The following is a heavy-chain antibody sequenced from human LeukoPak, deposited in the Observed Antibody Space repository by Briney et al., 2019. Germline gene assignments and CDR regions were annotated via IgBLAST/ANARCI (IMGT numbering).Heavy chain of an antibody. CDR3: ARDCGGDSYLGAFDI. CDR2: VYYSGTT. V-gene: IGHV4-59*13. J-gene: IGHJ3*02. D-gene: IGHD2-21*02. Sequence: SETLSLTCSVSGGSIHTYYWTWIRQPPGKGLEWIGNVYYSGTTYYNPSLKSRLTISVDTSKNQFSLKLNSVTAADTAVYFCARDCGGDSYLGAFDIWGQGTVVTVSS. CDR1: GGSIHTYY.